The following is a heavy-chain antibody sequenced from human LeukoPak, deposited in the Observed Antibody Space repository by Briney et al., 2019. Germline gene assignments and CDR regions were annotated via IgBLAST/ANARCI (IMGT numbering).Heavy chain of an antibody. V-gene: IGHV4-38-2*02. Sequence: SETLSLTCTVSGYSISSGYYWGWIRQPPGKGLEWIGSIYHSGSTYYNPSLKSRVTISVDTSKNQFSLKLSSVTAADTAVYYCASHGYCSSTSCPGVYWGQGTLVTVSS. CDR1: GYSISSGYY. J-gene: IGHJ4*02. D-gene: IGHD2-2*01. CDR3: ASHGYCSSTSCPGVY. CDR2: IYHSGST.